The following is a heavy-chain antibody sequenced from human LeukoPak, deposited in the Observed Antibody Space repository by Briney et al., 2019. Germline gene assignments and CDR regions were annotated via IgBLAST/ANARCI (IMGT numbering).Heavy chain of an antibody. D-gene: IGHD6-19*01. J-gene: IGHJ3*02. V-gene: IGHV4-34*01. Sequence: SETLSLTCAVYGGSFRGYYWSGIRQPPGKGLEWTGEINHSGSTNYNPSLKSRVTISVDTSKNQFSLKLSSVTAADTAVYYCASAKKYSSAWYASDAFDIWGQGTMVTVSS. CDR1: GGSFRGYY. CDR3: ASAKKYSSAWYASDAFDI. CDR2: INHSGST.